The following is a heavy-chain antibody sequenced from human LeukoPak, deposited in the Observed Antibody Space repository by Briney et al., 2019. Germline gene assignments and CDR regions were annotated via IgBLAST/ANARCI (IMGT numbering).Heavy chain of an antibody. D-gene: IGHD6-19*01. Sequence: PGGSLRLSCAASGFTVSSNYMSWVRQAPGMGLEWVSVIYSGGSTYYADSVKGRFTISRDNSKNTLYLQMNSLRAEDTAVYYCARETSSGWFDYWGQGTLVTVSS. J-gene: IGHJ4*02. CDR3: ARETSSGWFDY. CDR1: GFTVSSNY. CDR2: IYSGGST. V-gene: IGHV3-53*01.